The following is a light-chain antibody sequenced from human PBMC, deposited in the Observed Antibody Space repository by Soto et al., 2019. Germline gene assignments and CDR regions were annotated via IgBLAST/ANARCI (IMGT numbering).Light chain of an antibody. V-gene: IGKV3-15*01. CDR3: QHYNSLPLT. CDR1: QSVSSN. Sequence: EIVMTQSPATLSVSPGERATLSCRASQSVSSNLAWYQQKPGQAPRLLIYGASTRATGIPARFSGSVSGTEFTLTISSLQSEDFAVYYCQHYNSLPLTFGGGTKVETK. J-gene: IGKJ4*01. CDR2: GAS.